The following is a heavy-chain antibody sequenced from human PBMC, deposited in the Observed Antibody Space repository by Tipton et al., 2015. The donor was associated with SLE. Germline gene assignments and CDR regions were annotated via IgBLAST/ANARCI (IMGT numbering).Heavy chain of an antibody. V-gene: IGHV4-34*01. Sequence: TLSLTCAVYGESFSGYYWSWIRQPPGKGLQWIGEIHHSGSTFHNPSLKSRLTISVDTSKNQFSLKLSSVTAADTAVYYCARAEYSFDYWGQGALVTVSS. J-gene: IGHJ4*02. CDR1: GESFSGYY. CDR2: IHHSGST. CDR3: ARAEYSFDY. D-gene: IGHD3-10*01.